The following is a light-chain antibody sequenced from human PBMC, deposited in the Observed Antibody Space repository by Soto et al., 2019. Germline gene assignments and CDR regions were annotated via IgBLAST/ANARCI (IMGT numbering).Light chain of an antibody. J-gene: IGLJ1*01. V-gene: IGLV2-14*01. CDR1: SSDVGGYNY. Sequence: QSALTQPASVSGSPGQSITISCTGTSSDVGGYNYVSWYQQHPGKAPKLMIYDVSNRPSGVSNRFSGSKSGNTASLTISGLQAEDEADYYFCSYTSSSTYVFGTGTQLTVL. CDR3: CSYTSSSTYV. CDR2: DVS.